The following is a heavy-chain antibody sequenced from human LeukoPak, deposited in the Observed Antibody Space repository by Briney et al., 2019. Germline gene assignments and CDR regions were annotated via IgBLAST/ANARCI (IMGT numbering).Heavy chain of an antibody. CDR1: DGSFVNYY. V-gene: IGHV4-59*08. D-gene: IGHD3-9*01. CDR3: ARHAWLQPFDY. Sequence: AETLTLPCTLPDGSFVNYYWSWTPQPPGRGWEGCGYFYYSEVTNYNHSLKSRVTISVDTSKNQFSLKLSSVTAADTAVYYCARHAWLQPFDYWGQGTLVTVSS. CDR2: FYYSEVT. J-gene: IGHJ4*02.